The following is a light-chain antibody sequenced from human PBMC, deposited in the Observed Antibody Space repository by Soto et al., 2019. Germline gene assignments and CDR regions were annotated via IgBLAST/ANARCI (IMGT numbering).Light chain of an antibody. CDR1: QSVASN. CDR2: GAS. CDR3: QQYHNWPPQYT. V-gene: IGKV3-15*01. Sequence: EIVMTQSPASLSVSPGDGATLSCRASQSVASNVAWYQQKPGQGPRLLIHGASTRAVGVPARFSGRGSGTDSTLTINSLHSEDFAVDYCQQYHNWPPQYTFGQGTKLQSK. J-gene: IGKJ2*01.